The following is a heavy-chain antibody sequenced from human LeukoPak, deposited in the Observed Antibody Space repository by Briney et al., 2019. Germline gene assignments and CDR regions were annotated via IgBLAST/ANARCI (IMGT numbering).Heavy chain of an antibody. V-gene: IGHV1-46*01. CDR1: GYTFTSYY. CDR2: INPSGGST. CDR3: ARGSIAAAGTGYFDY. Sequence: ASVKVSCKASGYTFTSYYMHWVRQAPGQGLEWMGIINPSGGSTSYAQKFQGRVTMTRDTSTSTVYMELSSLRSEDTAVYYCARGSIAAAGTGYFDYWGQGTLVTVSS. D-gene: IGHD6-13*01. J-gene: IGHJ4*01.